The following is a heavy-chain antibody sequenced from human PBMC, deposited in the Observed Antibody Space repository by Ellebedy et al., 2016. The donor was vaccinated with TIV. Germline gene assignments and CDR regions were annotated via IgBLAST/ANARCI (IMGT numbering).Heavy chain of an antibody. CDR1: GFTVSSNH. V-gene: IGHV3-11*01. Sequence: GESLKISCAASGFTVSSNHMSWVRQAPGKGLEWLSYISTSDTTYYADSVKGRFTISRDNARNSLFLRMDGLRAEDTAVYYCARERQQVSSSYKYYGMDVWGQGTTVTGSS. J-gene: IGHJ6*02. D-gene: IGHD6-13*01. CDR2: ISTSDTT. CDR3: ARERQQVSSSYKYYGMDV.